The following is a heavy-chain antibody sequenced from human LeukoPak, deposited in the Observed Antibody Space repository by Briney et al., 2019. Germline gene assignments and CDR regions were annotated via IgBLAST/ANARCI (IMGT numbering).Heavy chain of an antibody. Sequence: GGSLRLSCAASGFTFSSYAMSWVRQAPGKGLEWVSAISGSGGSTYYADSVKGRFTISRDNSKNTLYLQMNSLRAEDTAVYYCAKRGVVPAAPAWANWLLPPLYFDYWGQGTLVTVSS. V-gene: IGHV3-23*01. CDR3: AKRGVVPAAPAWANWLLPPLYFDY. CDR1: GFTFSSYA. D-gene: IGHD2-2*01. J-gene: IGHJ4*02. CDR2: ISGSGGST.